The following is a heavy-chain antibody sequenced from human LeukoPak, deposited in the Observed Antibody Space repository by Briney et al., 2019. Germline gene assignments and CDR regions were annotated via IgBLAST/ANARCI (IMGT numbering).Heavy chain of an antibody. CDR1: GGSFSGYF. D-gene: IGHD5-12*01. Sequence: SETLSLTCAVNGGSFSGYFWSWIRQTPGKGLEWIGEINYTASTNYNPSLKSRVTISVDTSKNQFSLKLSSVTAADTAVYYCARGWRKDAFDIWGQGTMVTVSS. CDR2: INYTAST. V-gene: IGHV4-34*01. J-gene: IGHJ3*02. CDR3: ARGWRKDAFDI.